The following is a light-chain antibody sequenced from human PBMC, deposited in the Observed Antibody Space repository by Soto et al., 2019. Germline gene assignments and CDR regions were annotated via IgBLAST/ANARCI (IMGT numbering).Light chain of an antibody. CDR3: GTWDSSLSAGV. CDR2: DNN. Sequence: QSVLTRPPSVSAAPGQKVTISCSGSSSNIGNNYVSWYQQLPGTAPKLLIYDNNKRPSGIPDRFSGSKSGTSATLGITGLQTGDEGDYYCGTWDSSLSAGVFGGGTKLTVL. CDR1: SSNIGNNY. V-gene: IGLV1-51*01. J-gene: IGLJ3*02.